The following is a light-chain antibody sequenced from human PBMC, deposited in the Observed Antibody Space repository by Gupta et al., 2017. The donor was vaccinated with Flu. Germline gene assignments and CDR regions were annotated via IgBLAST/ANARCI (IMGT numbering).Light chain of an antibody. Sequence: EVLMTQSPATLPVSPGESATLSCRASQNVGYNLAWYKQKPGQAPRLLIFRASIRDNDIPARFSGGGYGTELTLTISTRQSEDFAVYYCQQHKNWPPITFGQGTPLDI. CDR1: QNVGYN. V-gene: IGKV3-15*01. CDR3: QQHKNWPPIT. J-gene: IGKJ5*01. CDR2: RAS.